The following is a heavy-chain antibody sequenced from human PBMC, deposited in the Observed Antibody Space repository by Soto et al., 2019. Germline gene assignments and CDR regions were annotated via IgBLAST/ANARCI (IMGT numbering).Heavy chain of an antibody. CDR1: GGSFSGYY. Sequence: ETLSLTCAVYGGSFSGYYWSWIRQPPGKGLEWIGEINHSGSTNYNPSLKSRVTISVDTSKNQFSLKLSSVTAADTAVYYCARGHYYGSGSYYSPWGQGTLVTVSS. CDR3: ARGHYYGSGSYYSP. CDR2: INHSGST. J-gene: IGHJ5*02. D-gene: IGHD3-10*01. V-gene: IGHV4-34*01.